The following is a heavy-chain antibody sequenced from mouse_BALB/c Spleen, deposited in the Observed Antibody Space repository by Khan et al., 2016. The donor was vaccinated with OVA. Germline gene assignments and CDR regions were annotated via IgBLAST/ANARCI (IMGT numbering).Heavy chain of an antibody. Sequence: EVQLQESGPGLVKPSQSLSLTCSVTGYSITSGYYWNWIRQFPGNKLEWMGYITYDGSNNSTPFLKNRISITRDTSKNQFFLKLNSVTTEDTATYYWARNYYSSSLWFAYWGQGTLVTVSA. J-gene: IGHJ3*01. CDR2: ITYDGSN. V-gene: IGHV3-6*02. D-gene: IGHD1-1*01. CDR3: ARNYYSSSLWFAY. CDR1: GYSITSGYY.